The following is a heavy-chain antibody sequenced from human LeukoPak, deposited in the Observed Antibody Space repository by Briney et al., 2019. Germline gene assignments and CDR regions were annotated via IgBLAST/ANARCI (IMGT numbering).Heavy chain of an antibody. D-gene: IGHD1-1*01. V-gene: IGHV3-7*01. CDR2: IRQDGSEK. CDR1: GFTFSSYW. CDR3: ARVGGTGTYYYYYYMDV. J-gene: IGHJ6*03. Sequence: PGGSLRLSCAASGFTFSSYWMSWVRQAPGKGLEWVANIRQDGSEKYYVDSVKGRFTISRDNAENSLYLQMNSLRAEDTAVYYCARVGGTGTYYYYYYMDVWGKGTTVTVSS.